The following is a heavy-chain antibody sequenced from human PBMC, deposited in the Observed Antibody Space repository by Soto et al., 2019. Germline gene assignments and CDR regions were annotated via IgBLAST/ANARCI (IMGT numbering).Heavy chain of an antibody. Sequence: PSETLALTCSVSGGSISSYYWSWIRQPPGKGLEWIGYIYYSGSINYNPSLKSRVTISVDTSKNQFSLKLSSVTAADTAVYYCARDRGGGYCSGGSCPTYHFDIWGQGTMVTVSS. CDR2: IYYSGSI. J-gene: IGHJ3*02. D-gene: IGHD2-15*01. CDR1: GGSISSYY. CDR3: ARDRGGGYCSGGSCPTYHFDI. V-gene: IGHV4-59*01.